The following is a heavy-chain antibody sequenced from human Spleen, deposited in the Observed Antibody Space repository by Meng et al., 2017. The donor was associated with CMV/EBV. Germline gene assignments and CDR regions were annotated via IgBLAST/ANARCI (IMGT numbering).Heavy chain of an antibody. CDR2: MNPNSGNT. V-gene: IGHV1-8*01. CDR3: ARGLGGYCSSSSCVFDP. Sequence: STFPSYDINWVRQATGQGLEWMGWMNPNSGNTGYAQKFQGRVTMTRNTSISTAYMELSSLRSEDTAVYYCARGLGGYCSSSSCVFDPWGQGTLVTVSS. J-gene: IGHJ5*02. D-gene: IGHD2-2*01. CDR1: STFPSYD.